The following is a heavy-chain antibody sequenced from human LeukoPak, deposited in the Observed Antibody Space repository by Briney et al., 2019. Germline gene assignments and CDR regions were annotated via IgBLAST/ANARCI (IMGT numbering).Heavy chain of an antibody. CDR3: ARHVGPLYSEFDY. Sequence: SETLSLTCTVSGGSISSYYWSWIRQPPGKGLEWIGYTYYSGSTNYNPSLKSRVTISVDTSKNQFSLKLSSVTAADTAVYYCARHVGPLYSEFDYWGQGTLVTVSS. J-gene: IGHJ4*02. CDR1: GGSISSYY. CDR2: TYYSGST. V-gene: IGHV4-59*08. D-gene: IGHD4-11*01.